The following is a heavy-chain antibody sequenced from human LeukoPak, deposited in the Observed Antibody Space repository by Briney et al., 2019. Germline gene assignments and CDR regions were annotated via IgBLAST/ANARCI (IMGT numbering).Heavy chain of an antibody. CDR2: ISSSSSYI. D-gene: IGHD6-19*01. V-gene: IGHV3-21*01. Sequence: GGSLRLSCAASGFTFSSYSMNWVRQAPGKGLEWVSSISSSSSYIYYADSVKGRFTISRDNANNSLYLQMNSLRAEDTAVSYCASIAVAGPIRRAYFDYWGQGTLVTVSS. CDR1: GFTFSSYS. J-gene: IGHJ4*02. CDR3: ASIAVAGPIRRAYFDY.